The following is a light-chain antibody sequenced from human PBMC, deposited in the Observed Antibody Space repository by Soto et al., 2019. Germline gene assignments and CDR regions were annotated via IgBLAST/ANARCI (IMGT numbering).Light chain of an antibody. J-gene: IGKJ5*01. CDR2: GAS. Sequence: EILLTQSPGTLSLSPGERASLSCRASQGIGATLAWYQQKPGQAPRLLIYGASSRATGIPDRFSGSGSGTDFTLIISRLEPEDFAVYYCQQYGSLITFGQGTRLE. CDR1: QGIGAT. V-gene: IGKV3-20*01. CDR3: QQYGSLIT.